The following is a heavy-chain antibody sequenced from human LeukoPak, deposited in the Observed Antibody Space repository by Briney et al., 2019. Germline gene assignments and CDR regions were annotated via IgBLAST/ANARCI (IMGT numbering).Heavy chain of an antibody. CDR2: IYYSGTT. CDR1: GFTFSSYA. J-gene: IGHJ4*02. V-gene: IGHV4-59*01. D-gene: IGHD3-22*01. CDR3: ARGTYYYDSSFGY. Sequence: PGGSLRLSCAASGFTFSSYAMSWVRQPPGKGLEWIGYIYYSGTTNYNPSLKSRVTISVDTSKNQFSLKLSSVTAADTAVYYCARGTYYYDSSFGYWGQGTLVTVSS.